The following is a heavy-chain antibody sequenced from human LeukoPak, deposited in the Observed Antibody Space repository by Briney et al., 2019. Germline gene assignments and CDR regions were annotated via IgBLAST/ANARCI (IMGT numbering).Heavy chain of an antibody. Sequence: GALRLSCAASGFTFDDYDMSWVRQAPGKGLEWVSGINWNGGRIGYADSLKGRFTISRDNAKNSLYLQMNSLRAEDTAFYYCARVSDISVAAYFDYWGQGTLVTVSS. D-gene: IGHD6-19*01. CDR3: ARVSDISVAAYFDY. V-gene: IGHV3-20*04. J-gene: IGHJ4*02. CDR2: INWNGGRI. CDR1: GFTFDDYD.